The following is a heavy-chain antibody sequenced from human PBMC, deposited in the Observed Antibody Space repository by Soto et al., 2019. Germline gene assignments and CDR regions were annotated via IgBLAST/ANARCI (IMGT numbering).Heavy chain of an antibody. Sequence: QVQLQESGPGLVKPSETLSLTCTVSGGAISSYYWNWIRQPPGKGLEWIGYIYYSGSTDYNPSLKSRFTISVDTSKNQFSLKLSSVTAADTAVYYCARRYGGAFDIWGQGTMLTVSS. J-gene: IGHJ3*02. CDR1: GGAISSYY. CDR2: IYYSGST. V-gene: IGHV4-59*08. CDR3: ARRYGGAFDI. D-gene: IGHD4-17*01.